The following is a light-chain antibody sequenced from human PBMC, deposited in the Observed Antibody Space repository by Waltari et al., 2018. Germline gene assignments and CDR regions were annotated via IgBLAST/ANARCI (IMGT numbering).Light chain of an antibody. J-gene: IGLJ2*01. Sequence: QSALTQPPSASGSPGQSVTISCTGTSSDVGDYVSWYQQHPGKAPKLMISEVTKRPSGVPDRFSGSKSGNTASLTVSWLQAEDEADYYCSSYAGSNNLVFGGGTKLTVL. CDR2: EVT. CDR3: SSYAGSNNLV. V-gene: IGLV2-8*01. CDR1: SSDVGDY.